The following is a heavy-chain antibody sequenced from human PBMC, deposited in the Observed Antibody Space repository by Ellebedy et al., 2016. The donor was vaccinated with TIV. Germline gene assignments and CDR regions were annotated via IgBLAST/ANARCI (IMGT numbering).Heavy chain of an antibody. Sequence: GESLKISCAASEFILSRYYMHWVRQAPGKGLEWVSIIYSGGRTDYADSVRGRFTISRDSSKNTLYFQMNSLGAEDTAVYYCARNDEYSYYGMDVWGQGTTVTVSS. CDR2: IYSGGRT. V-gene: IGHV3-53*01. J-gene: IGHJ6*02. D-gene: IGHD1-1*01. CDR1: EFILSRYY. CDR3: ARNDEYSYYGMDV.